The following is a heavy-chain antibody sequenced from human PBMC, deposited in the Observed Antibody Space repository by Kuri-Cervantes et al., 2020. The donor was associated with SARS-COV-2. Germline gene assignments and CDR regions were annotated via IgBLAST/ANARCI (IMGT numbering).Heavy chain of an antibody. CDR1: GFTFSSYE. Sequence: GGSLRLSCAASGFTFSSYEMNWVRQAPGKGLEWVSYISSSGSTIYYADSVKGRFTISRDNAKNSLYLQMNSLRAEDTAVYYCARTYDFWSGYSSALTDYWSQGTLVTVSS. V-gene: IGHV3-48*03. D-gene: IGHD3-3*01. J-gene: IGHJ4*02. CDR2: ISSSGSTI. CDR3: ARTYDFWSGYSSALTDY.